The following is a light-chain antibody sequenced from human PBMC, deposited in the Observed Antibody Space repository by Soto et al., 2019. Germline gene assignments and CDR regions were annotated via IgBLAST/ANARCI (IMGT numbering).Light chain of an antibody. Sequence: EIVLTQSPGTLSLSPGERATLSCRASQSVNSRYLAWYQHTPGQAPRLLIYDTSTRATGIPDRFSGSGSGTDFTLTISRLEPEDFAVYYCQQYDSSPRTFGQGTKVDIK. CDR1: QSVNSRY. CDR2: DTS. J-gene: IGKJ1*01. V-gene: IGKV3-20*01. CDR3: QQYDSSPRT.